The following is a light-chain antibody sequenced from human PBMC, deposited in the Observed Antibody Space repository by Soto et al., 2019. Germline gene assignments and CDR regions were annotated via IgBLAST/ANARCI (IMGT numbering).Light chain of an antibody. Sequence: VLTQSPSASASLGASVKLTCTLSSGHSSYAIACHQKQPGKGPRYLMDLNNDGSHTKGDGIPDRFSGSSSGAERYLIISSLQSEDEADYYCQTWGTGFQVFGGGTKLTVL. CDR2: LNNDGSH. J-gene: IGLJ2*01. CDR3: QTWGTGFQV. V-gene: IGLV4-69*01. CDR1: SGHSSYA.